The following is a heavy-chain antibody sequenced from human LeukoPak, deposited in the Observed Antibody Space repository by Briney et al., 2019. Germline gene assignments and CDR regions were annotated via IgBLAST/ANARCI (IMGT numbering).Heavy chain of an antibody. CDR3: AKARLPNS. D-gene: IGHD6-25*01. CDR1: GFTFSKYA. Sequence: GGSLRLSCAASGFTFSKYAMSWVRQAPGKGLEWVSTISESGDTTYDADSVKGRFTMSRDNPKNTLYLQRDSLRARDPAVYYCAKARLPNSWGQGTPVTLSS. J-gene: IGHJ4*02. V-gene: IGHV3-23*01. CDR2: ISESGDTT.